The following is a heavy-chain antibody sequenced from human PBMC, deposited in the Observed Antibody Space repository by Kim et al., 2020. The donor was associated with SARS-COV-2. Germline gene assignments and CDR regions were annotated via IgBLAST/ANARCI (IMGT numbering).Heavy chain of an antibody. CDR3: ARGQSQRNVDIVATINTTPFDY. V-gene: IGHV4-34*01. J-gene: IGHJ4*02. D-gene: IGHD5-12*01. CDR1: GGSFSGYY. CDR2: INHSGST. Sequence: SETLSLTCAVYGGSFSGYYWSWIRQPPGKGLEWIGEINHSGSTNYNPSLKSRVTISVDTSKNQFSLKLSSVTAADTAVYYCARGQSQRNVDIVATINTTPFDYWGQGTLVTVSS.